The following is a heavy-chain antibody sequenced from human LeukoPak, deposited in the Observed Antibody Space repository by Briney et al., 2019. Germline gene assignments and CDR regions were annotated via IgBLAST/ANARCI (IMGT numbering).Heavy chain of an antibody. V-gene: IGHV1-2*02. Sequence: GASVKVSCKASGYSFTGYYMHWVRQAPGQGLEWMGCINPNSGGTDYAQKFQGRVTMTRDTSISTAYMELSSLRSEDTAVYYCARDQRGYDILTGYYLFDYWGQGTLVTVSS. CDR1: GYSFTGYY. CDR2: INPNSGGT. CDR3: ARDQRGYDILTGYYLFDY. J-gene: IGHJ4*02. D-gene: IGHD3-9*01.